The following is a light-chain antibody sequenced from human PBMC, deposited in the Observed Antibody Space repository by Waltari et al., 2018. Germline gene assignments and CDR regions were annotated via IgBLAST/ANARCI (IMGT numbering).Light chain of an antibody. V-gene: IGLV1-40*01. Sequence: QSVLTQPPSVSGAPGPRVTISCTGSWSNLGAGYDVHWYQQLPGKAPTLLVYGVNTRPPGVPDRFFGSKSGTSASLAIPGLQPEDEADYYCQSYDTSLGVVFGGGTKLTVL. CDR3: QSYDTSLGVV. J-gene: IGLJ2*01. CDR2: GVN. CDR1: WSNLGAGYD.